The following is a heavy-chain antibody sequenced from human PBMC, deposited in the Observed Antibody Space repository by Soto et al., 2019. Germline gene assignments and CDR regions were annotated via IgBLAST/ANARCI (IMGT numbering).Heavy chain of an antibody. CDR3: ARDLGRFLEWLHAFDI. J-gene: IGHJ3*02. D-gene: IGHD3-3*01. CDR1: GFTFSSYA. V-gene: IGHV3-30-3*01. Sequence: QVQLVESGGGVVQPGRSLRLSCAASGFTFSSYAMHWVRQAPGKGLEWVAVISYDGSNKYYADSVKGRFTISRDNSKNTLYLQMNSLRAEDTAVYYCARDLGRFLEWLHAFDIWGQGTMATVSS. CDR2: ISYDGSNK.